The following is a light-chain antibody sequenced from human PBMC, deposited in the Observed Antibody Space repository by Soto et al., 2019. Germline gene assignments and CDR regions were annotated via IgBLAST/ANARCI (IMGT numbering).Light chain of an antibody. CDR1: QGIGNY. J-gene: IGKJ4*01. CDR3: QKHNAAPLN. V-gene: IGKV1-27*01. CDR2: TSS. Sequence: DIQITQSSSSLSASVGDRVTITCRASQGIGNYLAWYQQKPGKVPKLLIYTSSTLQSGVPSRFSGSGSGTDFTLTISNLQPEDVATYYCQKHNAAPLNFGGGTKVDIK.